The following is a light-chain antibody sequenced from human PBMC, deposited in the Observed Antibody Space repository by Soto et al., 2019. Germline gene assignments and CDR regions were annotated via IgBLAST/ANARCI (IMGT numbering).Light chain of an antibody. CDR2: ETS. J-gene: IGKJ5*01. CDR1: QSVSRY. V-gene: IGKV3-20*01. CDR3: QQYGSSPPIT. Sequence: EIVLTQSPASLSLSPGERATLSCRASQSVSRYLAWYQQKPGQAPRLLMYETSTRATGIPDRFSGSGSGTDFTLTISRLEPEDFAVYYCQQYGSSPPITFGQGTRLEIK.